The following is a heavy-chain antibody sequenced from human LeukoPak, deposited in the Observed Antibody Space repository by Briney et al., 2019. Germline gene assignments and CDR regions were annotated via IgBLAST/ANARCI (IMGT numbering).Heavy chain of an antibody. D-gene: IGHD6-13*01. CDR2: IWYDGSNK. J-gene: IGHJ4*02. CDR3: ARAAAGLDF. Sequence: GGPLRLSCAASGFTFSSYGMHWVRQAPGKGLEWVAVIWYDGSNKYYADSVKGRFTISRDNSKNTLYLQMNSLRAEDTAVYYCARAAAGLDFWGQGTLVTVSS. CDR1: GFTFSSYG. V-gene: IGHV3-33*01.